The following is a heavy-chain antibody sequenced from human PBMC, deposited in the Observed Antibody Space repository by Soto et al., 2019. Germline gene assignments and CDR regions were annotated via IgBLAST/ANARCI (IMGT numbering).Heavy chain of an antibody. Sequence: GGSLRLSCAASGFTFSSYAMHWVRQAPGKGLEWVEVISYDGSNKYYADSVKGRLTISRDNSKNTLYLQMNSLRAEDTAVYYCARKNYDFGRGYLESVFDFWGKGAMVTVSS. V-gene: IGHV3-30-3*01. CDR3: ARKNYDFGRGYLESVFDF. CDR2: ISYDGSNK. D-gene: IGHD3-3*01. CDR1: GFTFSSYA. J-gene: IGHJ3*01.